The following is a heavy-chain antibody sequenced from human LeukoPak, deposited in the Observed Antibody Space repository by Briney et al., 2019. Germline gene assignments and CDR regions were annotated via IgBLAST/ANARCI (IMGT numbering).Heavy chain of an antibody. J-gene: IGHJ4*02. D-gene: IGHD5-18*01. CDR3: ASLDTAMALDY. CDR2: IKQDGSEK. V-gene: IGHV3-7*01. CDR1: GFTFNSYW. Sequence: GGSLRLSCTASGFTFNSYWMNWVRQAPGKGLEWVANIKQDGSEKYYVDSVKGRFTISRDNAKNSLYLQMNSLRAEDTAVYYCASLDTAMALDYWGQGTLVTVSS.